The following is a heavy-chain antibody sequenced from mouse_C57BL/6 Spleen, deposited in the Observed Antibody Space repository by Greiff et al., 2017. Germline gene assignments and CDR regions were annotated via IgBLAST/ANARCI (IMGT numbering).Heavy chain of an antibody. CDR2: ISDGGSYT. CDR1: GFTFSSYA. V-gene: IGHV5-4*01. J-gene: IGHJ4*01. CDR3: ARDQGIYDGKDAMDY. Sequence: EVQLVESGGGLVKPGGSLKLSCAASGFTFSSYALSWVRQTPEKRLEWVATISDGGSYTYYPDNVKGRFTISRDNAKNNLYLQMSHLKSEDTAMYDCARDQGIYDGKDAMDYWGQGTSVTVSS. D-gene: IGHD2-1*01.